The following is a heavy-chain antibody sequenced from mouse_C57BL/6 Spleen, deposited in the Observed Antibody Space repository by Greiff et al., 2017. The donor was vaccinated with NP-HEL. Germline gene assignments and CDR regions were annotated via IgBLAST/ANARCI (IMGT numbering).Heavy chain of an antibody. Sequence: VQLQQSGPELVKPGASVKISCKASGYAFSSSWMNWVKQRPGKGLEWIGRIYPGDGDTNYNGKFKGKATLTADKSSSTANMQLSSLTSEDSAVYFCARGGGYDDWYFDVWGTGTTVTVSS. J-gene: IGHJ1*03. V-gene: IGHV1-82*01. CDR2: IYPGDGDT. CDR1: GYAFSSSW. D-gene: IGHD2-2*01. CDR3: ARGGGYDDWYFDV.